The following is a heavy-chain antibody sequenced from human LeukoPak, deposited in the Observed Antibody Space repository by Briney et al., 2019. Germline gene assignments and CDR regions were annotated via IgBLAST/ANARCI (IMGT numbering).Heavy chain of an antibody. CDR1: GFTFSSYA. D-gene: IGHD3-3*01. CDR2: ISGSGGST. V-gene: IGHV3-23*01. J-gene: IGHJ4*02. CDR3: AKPSYDFWSGYSDTPFDY. Sequence: GGSLRLSCAASGFTFSSYAISWVRQAPGKGLEWVSAISGSGGSTYYADSVKGRFTISRDNSKNTLYLQMNSLRAEDTAVYYCAKPSYDFWSGYSDTPFDYWGQGTLVTVSS.